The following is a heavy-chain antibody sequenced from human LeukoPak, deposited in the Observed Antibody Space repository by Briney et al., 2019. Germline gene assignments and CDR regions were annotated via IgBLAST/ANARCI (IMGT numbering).Heavy chain of an antibody. Sequence: PGGSLRLSCAASAFTFSDYHMNWIRQAPGKGLEWISYISPGGHTTYFADSVKGRFTLSRDNAKNSLSLQMNSLTAKDTAVYYCAAGRDITVAGPGGYFDYWGQGTLVTVSS. V-gene: IGHV3-11*01. J-gene: IGHJ4*02. CDR3: AAGRDITVAGPGGYFDY. D-gene: IGHD6-19*01. CDR1: AFTFSDYH. CDR2: ISPGGHTT.